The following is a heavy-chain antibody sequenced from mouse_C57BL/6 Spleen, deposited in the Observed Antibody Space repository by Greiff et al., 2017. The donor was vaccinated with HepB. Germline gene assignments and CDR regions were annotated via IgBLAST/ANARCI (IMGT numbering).Heavy chain of an antibody. D-gene: IGHD4-1*01. V-gene: IGHV5-4*01. CDR1: GFTFSSYA. J-gene: IGHJ1*03. CDR2: ISDGGSYT. CDR3: ARGTGKAWYFDV. Sequence: EVQLVESGGGLVKPGGSLKLSCAASGFTFSSYAMSWVRQTPEKRLEWVATISDGGSYTYYPDNVKGRFTISRDNAKNNLYLQMSHLKSEDTAMYYCARGTGKAWYFDVWGTGTTVTVSS.